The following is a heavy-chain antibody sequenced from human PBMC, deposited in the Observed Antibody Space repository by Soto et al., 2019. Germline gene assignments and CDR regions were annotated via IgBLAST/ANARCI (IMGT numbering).Heavy chain of an antibody. V-gene: IGHV3-7*01. J-gene: IGHJ3*02. CDR2: IKEDGSEQ. CDR1: GFRFSQFW. CDR3: ARIRDYAFDI. Sequence: ESGGGLVQPGGSLRLSCAASGFRFSQFWMSWIRQAPGKAREWVANIKEDGSEQYYLDSVKGRLTISKDNAKNSLHLQINNLRADDTAVYYCARIRDYAFDIWGQGTVVTVSS. D-gene: IGHD2-21*02.